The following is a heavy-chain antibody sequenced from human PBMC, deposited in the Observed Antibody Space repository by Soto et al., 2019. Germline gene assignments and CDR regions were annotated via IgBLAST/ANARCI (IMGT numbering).Heavy chain of an antibody. D-gene: IGHD6-13*01. CDR3: ARDLVQQLVSPRGHWFDP. J-gene: IGHJ5*02. CDR1: GFTFSSYG. CDR2: IWYDGSNK. Sequence: GGSLRLSCAASGFTFSSYGMHWVRQAPGKGLEWVAVIWYDGSNKYYADSVKGRFTISRDNSKNTLYLQMNSLRAEDTAVYYCARDLVQQLVSPRGHWFDPWAQAPLVPFPS. V-gene: IGHV3-33*01.